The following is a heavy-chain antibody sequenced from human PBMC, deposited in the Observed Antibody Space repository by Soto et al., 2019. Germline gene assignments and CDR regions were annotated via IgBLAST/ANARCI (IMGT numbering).Heavy chain of an antibody. J-gene: IGHJ4*02. D-gene: IGHD1-26*01. CDR2: IYSGGST. CDR3: ARSVLVGATPPTYFDY. Sequence: GGSLRLSCAASGFTVSSNYMSWVRQAPGKGLEWVSVIYSGGSTYYADSVKGRFTISRDNSKNTLYLQMNSLRAEDTAVYYCARSVLVGATPPTYFDYWGQGTLVTVSS. V-gene: IGHV3-53*01. CDR1: GFTVSSNY.